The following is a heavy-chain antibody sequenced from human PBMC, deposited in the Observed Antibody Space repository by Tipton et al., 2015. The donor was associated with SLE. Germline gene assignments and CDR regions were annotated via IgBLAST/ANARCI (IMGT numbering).Heavy chain of an antibody. D-gene: IGHD2-2*01. Sequence: TLSLTCAVYGGSFSGYYWSWIRQPPGKGLEWIGEINHSGSTNYNPSLKSRVTISVDTSKNQFSLKLSSVTAADTAVYYCARGNLNCSSISCYPGYYFYYGMDVWGQGTTVTVSS. CDR3: ARGNLNCSSISCYPGYYFYYGMDV. CDR1: GGSFSGYY. CDR2: INHSGST. V-gene: IGHV4-34*01. J-gene: IGHJ6*02.